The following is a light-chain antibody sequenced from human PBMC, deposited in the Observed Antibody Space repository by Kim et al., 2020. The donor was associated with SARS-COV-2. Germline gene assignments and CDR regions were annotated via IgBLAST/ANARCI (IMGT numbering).Light chain of an antibody. V-gene: IGLV3-1*01. CDR2: RDT. J-gene: IGLJ2*01. CDR3: QTWDSSGL. CDR1: KLGDKY. Sequence: SYELTQPPSVSVSPGQTVSITCSGDKLGDKYTCWYQQKPGQSPVLVIYRDTKRPSGIPERFSGSNSGNTATLTISGTQAMDEADYYCQTWDSSGLFGAGT.